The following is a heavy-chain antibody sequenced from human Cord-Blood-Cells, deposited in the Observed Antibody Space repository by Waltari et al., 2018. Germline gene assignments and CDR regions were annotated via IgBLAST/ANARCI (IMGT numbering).Heavy chain of an antibody. Sequence: QVQLVQSGAEVKKPGASVKVSCKASGYTFTGYYMHWVRQAPGQGLAWMGRINPSSGGTNYAQKFQGRVTMTRDTSISTAYMELSRLRSDDTAVYYCARDPRSYSSSSWYFDLWGRGTLVTVSS. CDR1: GYTFTGYY. D-gene: IGHD6-6*01. CDR3: ARDPRSYSSSSWYFDL. V-gene: IGHV1-2*06. J-gene: IGHJ2*01. CDR2: INPSSGGT.